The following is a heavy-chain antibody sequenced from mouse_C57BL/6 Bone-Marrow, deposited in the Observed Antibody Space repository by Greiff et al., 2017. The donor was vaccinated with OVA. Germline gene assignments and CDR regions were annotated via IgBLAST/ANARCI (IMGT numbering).Heavy chain of an antibody. CDR2: INPGSGGT. CDR3: ARWRHYYGSPAWFAY. CDR1: GYAFTNYL. D-gene: IGHD1-1*01. Sequence: QVQLQQSGAELVRPGTSVKVSCKASGYAFTNYLIEWVKQRPGQGLEWIGVINPGSGGTNYNEKFKGKATLTADKSSSTAYMQLSSLTSEDSAVYFCARWRHYYGSPAWFAYWGQGTLVTVSA. V-gene: IGHV1-54*01. J-gene: IGHJ3*01.